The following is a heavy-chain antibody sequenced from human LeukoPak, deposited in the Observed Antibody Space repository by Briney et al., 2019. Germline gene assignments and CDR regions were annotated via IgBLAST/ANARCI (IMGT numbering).Heavy chain of an antibody. D-gene: IGHD3-22*01. CDR3: ARGQRTSYYDTSGVYFDY. CDR1: GGSISSYY. J-gene: IGHJ4*02. CDR2: IYYSGST. V-gene: IGHV4-59*01. Sequence: SETLSLTCTVSGGSISSYYWRWIRQPPGKGLEWIGYIYYSGSTTYNPSLKSRVTISLDTSKNQVSLKLSSVTAADTAVYYCARGQRTSYYDTSGVYFDYWGQGTLVTVSS.